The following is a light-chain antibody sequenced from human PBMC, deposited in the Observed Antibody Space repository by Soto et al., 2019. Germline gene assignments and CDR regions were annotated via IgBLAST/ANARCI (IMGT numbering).Light chain of an antibody. CDR1: QSVNSNL. Sequence: EIVLTQSPGTLSLSPGEGATVSCRASQSVNSNLLAWFQQKPGQAPRLLIHDASRRATGIPDRFSGSGSGTDFTLSISRLEPEDFAVYYCHQYFSSPLTFGQGTKLEIK. CDR3: HQYFSSPLT. J-gene: IGKJ2*01. V-gene: IGKV3-20*01. CDR2: DAS.